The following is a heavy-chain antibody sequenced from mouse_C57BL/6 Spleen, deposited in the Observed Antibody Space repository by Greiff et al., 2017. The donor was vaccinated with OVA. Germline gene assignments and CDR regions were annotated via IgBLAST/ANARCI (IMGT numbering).Heavy chain of an antibody. CDR1: GYTFTDYY. CDR2: IYPGSGNT. CDR3: ARALDGPFAY. V-gene: IGHV1-76*01. D-gene: IGHD2-3*01. J-gene: IGHJ3*01. Sequence: QVQLQQSGAELVRPGASVKLSCKASGYTFTDYYINWVKQRPGQGLEWIARIYPGSGNTYYNEKFKGKATLTAEKSSSTAYMQRSSLTSEDSAVYFCARALDGPFAYWGQGTLVTVSA.